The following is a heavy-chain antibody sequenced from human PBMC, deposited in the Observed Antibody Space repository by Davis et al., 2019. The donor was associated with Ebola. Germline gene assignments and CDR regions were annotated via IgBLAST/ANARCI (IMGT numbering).Heavy chain of an antibody. CDR1: GYSFTSYW. CDR2: IYPGDSDT. CDR3: ARQGGGSGRLTSFDY. J-gene: IGHJ4*02. V-gene: IGHV5-51*01. D-gene: IGHD1-26*01. Sequence: GESLKISCKGSGYSFTSYWIGWVRQMPGKGLEWMGIIYPGDSDTRYSPSFQGQVTISADKSISTAYLQWSSLKASDTAMYYCARQGGGSGRLTSFDYWAQGTLVTVSS.